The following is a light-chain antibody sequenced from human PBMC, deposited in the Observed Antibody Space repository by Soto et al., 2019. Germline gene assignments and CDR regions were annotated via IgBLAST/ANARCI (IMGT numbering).Light chain of an antibody. CDR1: SSDVGGYNY. CDR2: EVS. V-gene: IGLV2-14*01. CDR3: SSYTTSSTPVV. Sequence: QSALTQPASVSGSPGQSITISCTGTSSDVGGYNYVSWYQQHPGKGPKLMIYEVSNRPSGVSNRFSGSKSGNTASLPISGLQAEDEADYYCSSYTTSSTPVVFGGGTPLTVL. J-gene: IGLJ2*01.